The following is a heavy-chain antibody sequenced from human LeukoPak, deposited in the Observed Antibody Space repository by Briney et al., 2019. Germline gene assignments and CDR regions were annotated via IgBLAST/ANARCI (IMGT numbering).Heavy chain of an antibody. J-gene: IGHJ4*02. CDR2: INPSGGST. CDR3: ARDLYYDSSGYPRLDY. Sequence: ASVKVSCKASGYTFTSYYMHWVRQAPGQGREGMGLINPSGGSTSYVQKFQGRVTMTRAMSTTTVYMELSSLRSEATAVYYCARDLYYDSSGYPRLDYWGQGTLVTVSS. V-gene: IGHV1-46*01. D-gene: IGHD3-22*01. CDR1: GYTFTSYY.